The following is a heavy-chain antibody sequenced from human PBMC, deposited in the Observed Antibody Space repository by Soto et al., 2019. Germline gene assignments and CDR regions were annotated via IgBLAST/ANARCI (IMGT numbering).Heavy chain of an antibody. CDR1: GFTFSSYG. D-gene: IGHD6-6*01. V-gene: IGHV3-30*03. CDR2: ISYDGSNK. CDR3: AIPARPGYYYGMDV. Sequence: GGSLRLSCAASGFTFSSYGMHWVRQAPGKGLEWVAVISYDGSNKYYADSVKGRFTISRDNSKNTLYLQMNSLRAEDTAVYYCAIPARPGYYYGMDVWGQGTTVTVSS. J-gene: IGHJ6*02.